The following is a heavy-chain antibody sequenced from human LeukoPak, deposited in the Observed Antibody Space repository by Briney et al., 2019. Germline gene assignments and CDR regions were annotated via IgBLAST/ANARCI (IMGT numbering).Heavy chain of an antibody. J-gene: IGHJ6*02. Sequence: GGSLRLSCAASGFTFDDYAMHWVRQAPGKGLEWVSGISWNSGSIGYADSVKGRFTISRDNAKNSLYLQMNSLRAEDTALYYCAKDGNWNYHYGMDVRGQGTTVTVSS. D-gene: IGHD1-20*01. CDR1: GFTFDDYA. CDR2: ISWNSGSI. CDR3: AKDGNWNYHYGMDV. V-gene: IGHV3-9*01.